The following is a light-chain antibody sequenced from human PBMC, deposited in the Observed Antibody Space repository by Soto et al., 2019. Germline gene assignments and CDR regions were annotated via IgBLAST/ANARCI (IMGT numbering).Light chain of an antibody. CDR1: QSISSW. CDR2: AAS. Sequence: DIQLTQSPSFLSASVGDRVTVTCRASQSISSWLAWYQQKPGKAPKLLIYAASTLQSGVPSRFSGSGSGRDFTLTISSLQPEDFATYYCLLDYSYFWAFGQGTKVDIK. J-gene: IGKJ1*01. V-gene: IGKV1-9*01. CDR3: LLDYSYFWA.